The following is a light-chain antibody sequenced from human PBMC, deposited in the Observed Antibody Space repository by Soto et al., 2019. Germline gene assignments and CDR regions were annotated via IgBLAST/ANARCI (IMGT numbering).Light chain of an antibody. CDR2: SSS. CDR3: QHYKGFPLT. Sequence: IQMTQSPSTLSASVGDRVIITCRASQYINTWLAWYQQKPGRAPKLLIYSSSSLESGVPSRFSGSGSGSEFTLTISSLHSDDFETYYCQHYKGFPLTFGQVPKLEI. V-gene: IGKV1-5*03. CDR1: QYINTW. J-gene: IGKJ2*01.